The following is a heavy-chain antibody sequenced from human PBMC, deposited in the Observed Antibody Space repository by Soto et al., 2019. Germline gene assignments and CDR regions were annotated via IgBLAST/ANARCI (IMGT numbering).Heavy chain of an antibody. V-gene: IGHV1-8*01. CDR2: MNPNSGNT. CDR3: ARGRGSYPHSWFDP. CDR1: GYTFTSYD. J-gene: IGHJ5*02. D-gene: IGHD1-26*01. Sequence: QVQLVQSGAEVKKPGASVKVSCKAYGYTFTSYDINWGRQDTGQGREWMGWMNPNSGNTGYAQKFQGRVTMTRNTSLSTAYMELSSLRSEDTAVYYCARGRGSYPHSWFDPWGQGTLVTVSS.